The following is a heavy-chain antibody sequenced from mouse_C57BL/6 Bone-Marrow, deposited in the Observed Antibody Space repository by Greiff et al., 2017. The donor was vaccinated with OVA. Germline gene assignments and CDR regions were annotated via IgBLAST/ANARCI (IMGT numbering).Heavy chain of an antibody. D-gene: IGHD1-1*01. CDR3: TTWYYGSSYVWFAY. Sequence: QVQLKESGAELVRPGSSVKLSCKASGYTFTSYWMHWVKQRPIQGLEWIGNIDPSDSETHYNQKFKDKATLTVDKSSSTAYMQLSSLTSEDSAVYYCTTWYYGSSYVWFAYWGQGTLVTVSA. CDR2: IDPSDSET. CDR1: GYTFTSYW. V-gene: IGHV1-52*01. J-gene: IGHJ3*01.